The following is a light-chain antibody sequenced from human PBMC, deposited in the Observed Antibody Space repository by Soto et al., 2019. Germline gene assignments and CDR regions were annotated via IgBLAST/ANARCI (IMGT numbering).Light chain of an antibody. Sequence: QSALSQPPSASGTPGQRVTISCSGSSSNIGRNYIYWYQQPPGTAPKLLIYGNTQRPSGVPDRFSGSKSGTSVSLAISGLRSEDEADYYCAAWDDSLRGYVFGTGTKVTVL. CDR2: GNT. V-gene: IGLV1-47*02. J-gene: IGLJ1*01. CDR1: SSNIGRNY. CDR3: AAWDDSLRGYV.